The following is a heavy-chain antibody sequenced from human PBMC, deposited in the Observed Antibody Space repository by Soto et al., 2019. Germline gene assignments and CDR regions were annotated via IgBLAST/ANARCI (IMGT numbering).Heavy chain of an antibody. Sequence: QVQLQESGPGLVKPSETLSLTCTVSGGSISSYYWSWIRQPPGKGLEWMGNVYYSGTTNYNPSLKSRVTITVDTAKNQSSLNLSSVTAADTAVYYCARGWGRVFDYWGQGTLVTVSS. CDR1: GGSISSYY. V-gene: IGHV4-59*01. J-gene: IGHJ4*02. CDR2: VYYSGTT. CDR3: ARGWGRVFDY. D-gene: IGHD3-16*01.